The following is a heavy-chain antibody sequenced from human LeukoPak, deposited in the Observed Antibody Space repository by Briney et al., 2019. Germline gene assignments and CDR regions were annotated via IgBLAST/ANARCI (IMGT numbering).Heavy chain of an antibody. J-gene: IGHJ4*02. V-gene: IGHV3-72*01. CDR2: IRNKANGNTP. D-gene: IGHD1-26*01. CDR1: GFTVSDHY. Sequence: GGSLRLSCAASGFTVSDHYMDWVRQAPGKGLEWVGRIRNKANGNTPEYAASVKGRFTLSRDDSKNSLYLQMNSLKTEDTAVYYCARQVGATSYFDYWGQGTLVTVSS. CDR3: ARQVGATSYFDY.